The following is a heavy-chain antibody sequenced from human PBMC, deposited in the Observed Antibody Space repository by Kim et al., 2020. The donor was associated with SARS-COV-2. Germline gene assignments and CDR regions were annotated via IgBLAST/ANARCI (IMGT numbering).Heavy chain of an antibody. CDR1: GGTFSSYA. J-gene: IGHJ4*02. Sequence: SVKVSCKASGGTFSSYAISWVRQAPGQGLEWMGGIIPIFGTANYAQKFQGRVTITADESTSTAYMELSSLRSEDTAVYYCARTSGSYGPLGGDFDYWGQGTLVTVSS. CDR2: IIPIFGTA. CDR3: ARTSGSYGPLGGDFDY. D-gene: IGHD1-26*01. V-gene: IGHV1-69*13.